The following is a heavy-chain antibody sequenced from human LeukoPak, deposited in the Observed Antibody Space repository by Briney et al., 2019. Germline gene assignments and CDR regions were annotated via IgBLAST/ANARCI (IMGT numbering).Heavy chain of an antibody. D-gene: IGHD3-9*01. CDR3: ARGPYSDILTGYYHDAFDI. Sequence: SETLSLTCAVSGGSISSGGYSWSWIRQPPGKGLEWIGYIYHSGSTYYNPSLKSRVTIAVDRSKNQFSLKLSYVTAADTAVYYCARGPYSDILTGYYHDAFDIWGQGTMVTVSS. CDR2: IYHSGST. V-gene: IGHV4-30-2*01. J-gene: IGHJ3*02. CDR1: GGSISSGGYS.